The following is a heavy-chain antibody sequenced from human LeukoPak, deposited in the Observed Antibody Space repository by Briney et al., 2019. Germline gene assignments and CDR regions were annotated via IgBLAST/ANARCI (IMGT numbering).Heavy chain of an antibody. CDR1: GFTVSSNY. J-gene: IGHJ4*02. Sequence: PGGSLRLSCAASGFTVSSNYMNWVRQAPGKGLEWVSVIASGGSTYYADPVKGRFTISRDTSKNTLYLQMNSLRAEDTAVYYCAHISSSWPDYWGQGTLVTVSS. CDR3: AHISSSWPDY. CDR2: IASGGST. D-gene: IGHD6-13*01. V-gene: IGHV3-66*01.